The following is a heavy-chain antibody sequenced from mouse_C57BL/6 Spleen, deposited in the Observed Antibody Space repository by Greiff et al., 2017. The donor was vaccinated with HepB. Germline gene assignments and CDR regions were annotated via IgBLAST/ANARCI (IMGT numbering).Heavy chain of an antibody. J-gene: IGHJ1*03. V-gene: IGHV1-7*01. CDR3: AREGGYDERYYDV. CDR1: GYTFTSYW. Sequence: QVQLQQSGAELAKPGASVKLSCKASGYTFTSYWMHWVKQRPGQGLEWIGYINPSSGYTKYNQKFKDKATLIADKSSSTAYMQLSSLTYEDSAVYYCAREGGYDERYYDVWGTGTTVTVSS. D-gene: IGHD2-14*01. CDR2: INPSSGYT.